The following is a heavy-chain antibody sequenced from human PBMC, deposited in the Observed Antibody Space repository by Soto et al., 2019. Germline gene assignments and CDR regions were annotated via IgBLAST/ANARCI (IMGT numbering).Heavy chain of an antibody. D-gene: IGHD2-15*01. J-gene: IGHJ4*02. Sequence: QITLKESGPPLVRPAQTLTLTCAFSGFSLTTTRMGVAWIRQPPGKALEWLALIYCDDDKRYSPSLKNRLTVSTDTSPNRVVLTITNISPDDTGTYFCAHAGDFDLLSFDRWGPGTLVTVSS. V-gene: IGHV2-5*02. CDR1: GFSLTTTRMG. CDR3: AHAGDFDLLSFDR. CDR2: IYCDDDK.